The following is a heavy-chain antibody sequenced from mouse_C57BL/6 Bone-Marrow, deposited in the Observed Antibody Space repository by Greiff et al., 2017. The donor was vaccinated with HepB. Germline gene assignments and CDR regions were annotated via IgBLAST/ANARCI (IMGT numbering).Heavy chain of an antibody. D-gene: IGHD1-1*01. Sequence: VQLQQSGAELVKPGASVKISCKASGYAFSSYWMNWVKQRPGKGLEWIGQIYPGDGDTNYNGKFKGKATLTADKSSSTAYMQLSSLTSEDSAVYFCARVYYGSSYIAYWGQGTLVTVSA. V-gene: IGHV1-80*01. CDR3: ARVYYGSSYIAY. J-gene: IGHJ3*01. CDR2: IYPGDGDT. CDR1: GYAFSSYW.